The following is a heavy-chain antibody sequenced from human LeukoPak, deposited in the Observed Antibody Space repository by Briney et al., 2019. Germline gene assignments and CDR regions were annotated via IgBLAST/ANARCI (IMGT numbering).Heavy chain of an antibody. CDR2: IIPIFGTA. CDR1: GSTFSSYA. D-gene: IGHD1/OR15-1a*01. CDR3: WGRTGTDYYYYYMDV. J-gene: IGHJ6*03. Sequence: GASVKVSCQASGSTFSSYAISWVRQAPGQGLEWMGGIIPIFGTANYAQKFQGRVTTTTDESTSTAYMELSSLRSEDTAVYYCWGRTGTDYYYYYMDVWGKGTTVTVSS. V-gene: IGHV1-69*05.